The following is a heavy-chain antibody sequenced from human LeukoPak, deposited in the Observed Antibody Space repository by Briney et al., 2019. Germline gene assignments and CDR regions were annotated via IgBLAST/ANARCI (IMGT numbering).Heavy chain of an antibody. CDR1: GFTFSSYG. J-gene: IGHJ4*02. CDR2: IWYDGSNK. Sequence: PGGSLRLSCAASGFTFSSYGMHWVRQAPGKGLEWVAVIWYDGSNKYYADSVKGRFTISRDNSKNTLYLQMNSLRAEDTAVYYCARDRGGYSGYEFFDYWGQGTLVTVSS. CDR3: ARDRGGYSGYEFFDY. V-gene: IGHV3-33*01. D-gene: IGHD5-12*01.